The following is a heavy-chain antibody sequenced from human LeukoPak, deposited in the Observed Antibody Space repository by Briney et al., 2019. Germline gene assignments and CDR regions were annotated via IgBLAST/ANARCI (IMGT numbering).Heavy chain of an antibody. CDR1: GFTFSSYS. V-gene: IGHV3-21*01. CDR2: ISSSGTYV. D-gene: IGHD3-22*01. CDR3: AKDLRSTYYYDTSGYLL. Sequence: PGGSLRLSCAASGFTFSSYSMNWVRQAPGKGLEWVSSISSSGTYVYYADSVKGRFTISRDNAKNSLSLQMNSLRADDAAVYYCAKDLRSTYYYDTSGYLLWGQGTLVTVSS. J-gene: IGHJ4*02.